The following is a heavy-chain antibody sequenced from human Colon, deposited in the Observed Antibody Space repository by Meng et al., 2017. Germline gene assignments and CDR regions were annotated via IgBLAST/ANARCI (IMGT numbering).Heavy chain of an antibody. J-gene: IGHJ4*02. CDR1: GYTFTGYY. CDR2: INPNSGGT. Sequence: VEVVRAGAEVKKPGASGKVPCKASGYTFTGYYMNWVRQAPGQGLEWMGRINPNSGGTNYAQKFQGRVTMTRDTSISTAYMELSRLRSDDTAVYYCAREMGRMRTTVTTFAYWGQGTLVTVSS. V-gene: IGHV1-2*06. CDR3: AREMGRMRTTVTTFAY. D-gene: IGHD4-17*01.